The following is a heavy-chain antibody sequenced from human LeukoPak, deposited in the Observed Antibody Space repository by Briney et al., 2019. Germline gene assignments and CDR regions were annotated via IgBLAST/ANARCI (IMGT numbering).Heavy chain of an antibody. D-gene: IGHD3-10*01. V-gene: IGHV3-15*01. J-gene: IGHJ4*02. Sequence: KSGGSLRLSCAASGFTFSNAWMSWVRQAPGKGLEWVGRIKSKTDGGTTDYAAPVKGRFTISRDDSKNTLYLQMNSLKTEDTAVYYCAKRGPGSPQSGKYYFDYWGQGTLVTVSS. CDR1: GFTFSNAW. CDR3: AKRGPGSPQSGKYYFDY. CDR2: IKSKTDGGTT.